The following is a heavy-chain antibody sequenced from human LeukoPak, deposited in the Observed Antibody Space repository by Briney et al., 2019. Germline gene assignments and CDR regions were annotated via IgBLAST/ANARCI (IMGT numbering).Heavy chain of an antibody. Sequence: GGSLRLSCLASGFNFNDYAMYWVRQTPGKGLEWVTLISYDGYDKSYADSVRGRFTISRDNAKNSLYLQMNSLRAEDTAVYYCARDGGSDYGGNSGYDYWGQGTLVTVSS. J-gene: IGHJ4*02. CDR2: ISYDGYDK. D-gene: IGHD4-23*01. CDR3: ARDGGSDYGGNSGYDY. V-gene: IGHV3-30-3*01. CDR1: GFNFNDYA.